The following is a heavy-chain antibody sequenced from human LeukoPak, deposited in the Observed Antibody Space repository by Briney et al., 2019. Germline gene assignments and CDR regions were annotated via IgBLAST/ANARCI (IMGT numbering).Heavy chain of an antibody. D-gene: IGHD1-1*01. CDR1: GGSISSRSYY. J-gene: IGHJ4*02. V-gene: IGHV4-39*07. CDR2: IYYSGSV. CDR3: ARANWNSYYFDY. Sequence: PSETLSLTCTVSGGSISSRSYYWGWVRQPPGKGLTWIGSIYYSGSVYYNPSLKSRVTISVDTSKNQFSLKLSSVTAADTAVYYCARANWNSYYFDYWGQGTLVTVSS.